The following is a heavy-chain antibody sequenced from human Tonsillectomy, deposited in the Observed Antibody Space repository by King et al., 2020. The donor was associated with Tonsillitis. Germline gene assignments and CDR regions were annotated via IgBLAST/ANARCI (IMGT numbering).Heavy chain of an antibody. Sequence: QLVQSGGGLVQPGGSLRLSCAASGFTFSSYEMNWVRQAPGKGLEWVSYISSSGITIYYADSVKGRFTISRDNAKNSLYLQMNSPRAEDTAVYYCAREADHCRGGSCYYGPLDYWGQGALVTVSS. CDR1: GFTFSSYE. CDR3: AREADHCRGGSCYYGPLDY. V-gene: IGHV3-48*03. CDR2: ISSSGITI. D-gene: IGHD2-15*01. J-gene: IGHJ4*02.